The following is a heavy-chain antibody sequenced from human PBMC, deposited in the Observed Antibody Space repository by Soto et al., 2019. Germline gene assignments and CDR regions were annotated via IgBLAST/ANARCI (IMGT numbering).Heavy chain of an antibody. CDR1: GYTFTSYY. Sequence: ASVKVSCKASGYTFTSYYMHWVRQAPGQGLEWMGIINPSGGSTSYAQKFQGRVTMTRDTSTSTVYMELSSLRSEDTAVYYCARGSVAGTGILPNLDYWGQGTLVTVSS. D-gene: IGHD6-19*01. J-gene: IGHJ4*02. V-gene: IGHV1-46*01. CDR2: INPSGGST. CDR3: ARGSVAGTGILPNLDY.